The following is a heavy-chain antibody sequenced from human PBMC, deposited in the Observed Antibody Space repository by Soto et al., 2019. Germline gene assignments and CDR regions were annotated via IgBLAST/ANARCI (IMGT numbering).Heavy chain of an antibody. D-gene: IGHD6-19*01. V-gene: IGHV4-61*03. CDR1: GGSVSSGSYY. CDR2: IHYSGST. J-gene: IGHJ5*02. CDR3: ACSGLLPRFGP. Sequence: QVQLQESGPGLVKPSETLSLTCTVSGGSVSSGSYYWSWIRQPPGKGLEWIGYIHYSGSTNYNPSLRRRVTLSVYTSHHHSSLTLSSVTAADTAVYSCACSGLLPRFGPWGQGTLVTVSS.